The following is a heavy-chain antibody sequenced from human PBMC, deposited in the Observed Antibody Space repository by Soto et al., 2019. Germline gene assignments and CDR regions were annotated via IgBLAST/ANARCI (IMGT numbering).Heavy chain of an antibody. V-gene: IGHV1-18*01. Sequence: QVQLVQSGAEVKKPGASVKVSCKASGYTFTSYGISWVRQAPGQGLEWMGWISAYNGKPNYAQKLQGRVTMTTDTSTSTAYMELRSLRSDDTAVYYCARDRWDDFWSGYDLESWFDPWGQGTLVTVSS. CDR2: ISAYNGKP. CDR3: ARDRWDDFWSGYDLESWFDP. CDR1: GYTFTSYG. D-gene: IGHD3-3*01. J-gene: IGHJ5*02.